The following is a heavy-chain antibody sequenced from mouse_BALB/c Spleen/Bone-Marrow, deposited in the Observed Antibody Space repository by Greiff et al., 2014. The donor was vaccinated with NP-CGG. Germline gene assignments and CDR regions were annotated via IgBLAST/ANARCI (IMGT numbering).Heavy chain of an antibody. J-gene: IGHJ4*01. CDR1: GYTFTSYW. Sequence: QVQLQQPGAGLVEPGAPVKLSCKASGYTFTSYWMNWVKQRPGRGLEWIGRIDPSDSETHYNQKFKDKATLTVDKSSSTAYIQLSSLTSEDSAVYYCARALGDGYYYAMDYWGQGTSVTVSS. D-gene: IGHD2-3*01. CDR2: IDPSDSET. CDR3: ARALGDGYYYAMDY. V-gene: IGHV1-69*02.